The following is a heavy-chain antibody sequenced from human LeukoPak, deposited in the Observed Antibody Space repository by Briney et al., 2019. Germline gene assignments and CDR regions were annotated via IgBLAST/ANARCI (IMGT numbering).Heavy chain of an antibody. V-gene: IGHV1-24*01. CDR3: ARGKDSYGYYYYYGMDV. CDR1: GYTLTELS. D-gene: IGHD5-18*01. J-gene: IGHJ6*02. Sequence: EASVKVSCKVSGYTLTELSMHWVRQAPGKGLEWMGGFDPEDGETIYAQKFQGRVTMTEDTSTDTAYMELSSLRSEDTAVYYCARGKDSYGYYYYYGMDVWGRGTTVTVSS. CDR2: FDPEDGET.